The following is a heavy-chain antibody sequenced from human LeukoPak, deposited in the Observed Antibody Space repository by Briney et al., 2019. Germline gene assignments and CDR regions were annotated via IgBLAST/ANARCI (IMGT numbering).Heavy chain of an antibody. V-gene: IGHV3-23*01. Sequence: PGGSLRLSCAGSGFSFWNHDMNWVRQTPGKGLEWVSTINGGGDHIEYADSVRGRFTISRDNSKNTMYLQINSLRAEDTAIYYCTSRGDNWGPFGFWGQGALVTVSS. CDR1: GFSFWNHD. J-gene: IGHJ4*02. CDR2: INGGGDHI. D-gene: IGHD7-27*01. CDR3: TSRGDNWGPFGF.